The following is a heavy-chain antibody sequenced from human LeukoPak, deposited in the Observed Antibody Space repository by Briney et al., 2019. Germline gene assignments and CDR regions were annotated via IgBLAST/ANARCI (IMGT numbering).Heavy chain of an antibody. CDR3: ARGSLRGYSYYGMDV. V-gene: IGHV4-4*02. J-gene: IGHJ6*02. D-gene: IGHD5-18*01. CDR2: VYHSGGT. Sequence: PSGALSLTCAVSGGSISSNNWWSWVRQPPGKGLEWIGEVYHSGGTNYNPPLMSRVTISVDKSKNHFSLRLDSVTAADTAVYFCARGSLRGYSYYGMDVWGQGTTVTVSS. CDR1: GGSISSNNW.